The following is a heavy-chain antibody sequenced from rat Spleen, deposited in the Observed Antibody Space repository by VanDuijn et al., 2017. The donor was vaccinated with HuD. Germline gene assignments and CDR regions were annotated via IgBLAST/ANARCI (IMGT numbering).Heavy chain of an antibody. CDR2: MWGDGST. D-gene: IGHD1-12*02. V-gene: IGHV2-1*01. Sequence: QVQLEESGPGLVQTSQTLSLTCTVSGFSLISHSLHWVRQPPGKGLEWMGGMWGDGSTDYNSALKSRLSISRDTSKSQVFLKMSSLKTEETATYYCARGSLVDYWGQGVMVTVSS. J-gene: IGHJ2*01. CDR3: ARGSLVDY. CDR1: GFSLISHS.